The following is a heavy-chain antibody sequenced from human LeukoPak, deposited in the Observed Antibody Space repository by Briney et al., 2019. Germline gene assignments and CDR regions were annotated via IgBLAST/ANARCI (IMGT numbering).Heavy chain of an antibody. CDR2: INPSGGST. CDR3: ARGPASTELWLDYFDY. V-gene: IGHV1-46*01. Sequence: GASVKVSCKASGYTFTSYYMHWVRQAPGQGLEWMGIINPSGGSTSYAQKFQGRVTMTRDTSTSTVYMELSSLRSEDTAVYYCARGPASTELWLDYFDYWGQGTLVTVSS. D-gene: IGHD3-10*01. J-gene: IGHJ4*02. CDR1: GYTFTSYY.